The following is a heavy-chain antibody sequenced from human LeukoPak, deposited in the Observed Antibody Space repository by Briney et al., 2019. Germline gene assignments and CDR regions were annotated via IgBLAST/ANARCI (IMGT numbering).Heavy chain of an antibody. CDR2: INTNTGNP. Sequence: ASVKVSCKASGYTFTSYAMNWVRQAPGQGLEWMGWINTNTGNPTYAQGFTGRFVFSLDTSVSTAYPQISSLKAEDTAVYYRARGTASGWSTSYYFDYWGQGTLVTVSS. D-gene: IGHD6-19*01. CDR3: ARGTASGWSTSYYFDY. CDR1: GYTFTSYA. J-gene: IGHJ4*02. V-gene: IGHV7-4-1*02.